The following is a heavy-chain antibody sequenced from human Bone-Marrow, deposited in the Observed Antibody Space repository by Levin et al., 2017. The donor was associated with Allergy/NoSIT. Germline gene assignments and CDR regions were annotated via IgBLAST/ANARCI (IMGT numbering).Heavy chain of an antibody. CDR2: IYYSGST. D-gene: IGHD6-13*01. CDR3: ARGRDSSSWYSLLWFDP. V-gene: IGHV4-31*03. CDR1: GDSISSGAYY. J-gene: IGHJ5*02. Sequence: PSETLSLTCTVSGDSISSGAYYWSWIRQHPGEALEWIGYIYYSGSTYYNPSLKSRVAISLDTSENQFSLSLTSVTAADTAVYYCARGRDSSSWYSLLWFDPWGPGTLVTVSS.